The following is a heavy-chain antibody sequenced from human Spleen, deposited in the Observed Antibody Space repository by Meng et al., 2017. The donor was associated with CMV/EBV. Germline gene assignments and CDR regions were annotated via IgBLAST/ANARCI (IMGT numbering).Heavy chain of an antibody. CDR1: GASISSYY. D-gene: IGHD4-17*01. Sequence: SETLSLTCSVSGASISSYYWSWIRQPPGKGLEWIGYIHDSGRTNYNPSLKSRVIISLDTSKNQFSLKLRSVTAADTAVYYCVRVPYGDYGYWYFDLWGRGTQVTVSS. CDR2: IHDSGRT. V-gene: IGHV4-59*01. CDR3: VRVPYGDYGYWYFDL. J-gene: IGHJ2*01.